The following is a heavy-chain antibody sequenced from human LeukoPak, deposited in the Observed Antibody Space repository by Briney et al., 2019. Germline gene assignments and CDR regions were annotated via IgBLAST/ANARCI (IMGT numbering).Heavy chain of an antibody. Sequence: GRSQRLSCAASGFTSSSYAMHWVRQAPGKGLEWVAVISYDGSNKYYADSVKGRFTISRDNSKNTLYLQMNSLRAEDTAVYYCTRDRNSGSYQGSTYYYYGMDAWGQGTTVTVSS. V-gene: IGHV3-30*04. CDR3: TRDRNSGSYQGSTYYYYGMDA. J-gene: IGHJ6*02. D-gene: IGHD1-26*01. CDR2: ISYDGSNK. CDR1: GFTSSSYA.